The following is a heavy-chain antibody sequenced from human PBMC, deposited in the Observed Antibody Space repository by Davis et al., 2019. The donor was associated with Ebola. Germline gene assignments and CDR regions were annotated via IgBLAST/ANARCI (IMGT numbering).Heavy chain of an antibody. CDR2: ISYDGSNK. CDR1: GFTFSWHG. J-gene: IGHJ4*02. D-gene: IGHD6-13*01. V-gene: IGHV3-30*19. Sequence: GESLKISCAASGFTFSWHGMNWVRQAPGKGLEWVAFISYDGSNKYYADSGKGRFTISRDNSKNTLYLQMNSLRAEDTAVYYCARELSSSSCFDYWGQGSLVTVSS. CDR3: ARELSSSSCFDY.